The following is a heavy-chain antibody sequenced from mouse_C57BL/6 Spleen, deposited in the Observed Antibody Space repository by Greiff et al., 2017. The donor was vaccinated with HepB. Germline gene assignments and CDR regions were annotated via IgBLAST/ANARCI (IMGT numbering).Heavy chain of an antibody. CDR1: GFNIKASY. CDR3: AGTGLVYAMDY. Sequence: EVQLQQSGAELVKPGASVQLSCTASGFNIKASYMHWVKQRTEQGLEWIGRIDPEDGETKYAPKFQGTATITADKSANTAYLQLSSLTSEDTAVDYCAGTGLVYAMDYWGQGTSVTVSA. J-gene: IGHJ4*01. V-gene: IGHV14-2*01. CDR2: IDPEDGET. D-gene: IGHD3-1*01.